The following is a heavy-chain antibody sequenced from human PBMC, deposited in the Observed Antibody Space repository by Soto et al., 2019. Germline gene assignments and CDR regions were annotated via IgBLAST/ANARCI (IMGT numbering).Heavy chain of an antibody. J-gene: IGHJ4*02. D-gene: IGHD2-15*01. CDR2: ISGRGGTT. CDR3: AKDQCTGGTCYFTFNS. Sequence: EVQLLESGGGLVQTGGSLRLSCAASGFTFNDYAMSWVRQAPGKGLEWVSTISGRGGTTYYADSVKGRFTISRDNSRNTLYLQMNSLRAEDTALFYCAKDQCTGGTCYFTFNSWGQGTLVTVSS. CDR1: GFTFNDYA. V-gene: IGHV3-23*01.